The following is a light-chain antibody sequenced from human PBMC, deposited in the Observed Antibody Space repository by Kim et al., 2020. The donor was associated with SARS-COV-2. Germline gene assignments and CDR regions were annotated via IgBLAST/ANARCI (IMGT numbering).Light chain of an antibody. CDR1: QSVSSS. CDR2: DAS. CDR3: QQRASSIT. J-gene: IGKJ5*01. Sequence: SLSPGERATRSCRASQSVSSSLGWYQQKPGQAPRLLIYDASTRATGIPARFSGSGSGTDFTLTISSLEPEDFAVYYCQQRASSITFGQGTRLEIK. V-gene: IGKV3-11*01.